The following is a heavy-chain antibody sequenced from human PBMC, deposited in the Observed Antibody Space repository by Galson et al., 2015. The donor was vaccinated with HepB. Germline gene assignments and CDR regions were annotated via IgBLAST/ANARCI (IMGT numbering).Heavy chain of an antibody. CDR1: GFTFSSYG. D-gene: IGHD3-3*01. Sequence: SLRLSCAASGFTFSSYGMHWVRQAPGKGLEWVAVIWYDGSNKYYADSVKGRFTISRDNSKNTVYLQMNSLRAEDTAVYYCARDQLRFLEWPYHDPFDIWGQGTMVTVSS. V-gene: IGHV3-33*01. CDR2: IWYDGSNK. J-gene: IGHJ3*02. CDR3: ARDQLRFLEWPYHDPFDI.